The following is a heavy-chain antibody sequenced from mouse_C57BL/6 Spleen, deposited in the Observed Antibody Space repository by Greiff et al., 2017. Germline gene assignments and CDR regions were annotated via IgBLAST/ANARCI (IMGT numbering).Heavy chain of an antibody. CDR2: IRSGGACI. V-gene: IGHV5-9-1*02. CDR3: TRDRYGNSWFAY. J-gene: IGHJ3*01. Sequence: EVMLVESGEGLVKPGGSLKLSCAASGFTFSSYAMSWVRQTPEKRLEWVAYIRSGGACIYYADTVKGRFTISRDNARNTLYLQLSSLKSEDTARYYCTRDRYGNSWFAYWGQGTLVTVSA. D-gene: IGHD2-10*02. CDR1: GFTFSSYA.